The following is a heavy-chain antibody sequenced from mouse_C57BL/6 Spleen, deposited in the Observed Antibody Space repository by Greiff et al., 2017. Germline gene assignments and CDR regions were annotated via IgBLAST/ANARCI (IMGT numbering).Heavy chain of an antibody. D-gene: IGHD2-1*01. CDR3: ARWGNYEGNYFDY. Sequence: VKLQESGPELVKPGASVKISCKASGYAFSSSWMNWVKQRPGKGLEWIGRIYPGDGDTNYNGKFKGKATLTADKSSSTAYMQLSSLTSEDSAVYFCARWGNYEGNYFDYWGQGTTLTVSS. V-gene: IGHV1-82*01. CDR1: GYAFSSSW. J-gene: IGHJ2*01. CDR2: IYPGDGDT.